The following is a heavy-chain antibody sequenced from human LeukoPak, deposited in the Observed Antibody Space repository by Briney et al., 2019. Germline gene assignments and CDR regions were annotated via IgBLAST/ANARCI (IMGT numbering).Heavy chain of an antibody. D-gene: IGHD4-11*01. Sequence: PGGSLRLSCAASGFTFSSYSMNWVRQAPGKGLEWVSSISSSSSYIYYADSVKGRFTISRDNAKNSLYLQMNSLRAEDTAVYYCARVGYDYSNFRGYYYYMDVRGKGTTVTVSS. CDR1: GFTFSSYS. CDR3: ARVGYDYSNFRGYYYYMDV. CDR2: ISSSSSYI. J-gene: IGHJ6*03. V-gene: IGHV3-21*01.